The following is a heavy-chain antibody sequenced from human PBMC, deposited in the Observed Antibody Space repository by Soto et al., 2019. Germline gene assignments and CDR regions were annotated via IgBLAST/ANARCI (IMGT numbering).Heavy chain of an antibody. Sequence: EVQLLESGGGLVQPGGSLRLSCAASGFTFSSYAMSWVRQAPGKGLEWVSAISGSGGSTYYADSVKGRFTISRDNSKNTQYLQMNHLRAEDTAVYYCAKGLGAAAGPHWFDRWGQGSLVTVSS. CDR3: AKGLGAAAGPHWFDR. D-gene: IGHD6-13*01. V-gene: IGHV3-23*01. CDR2: ISGSGGST. J-gene: IGHJ5*02. CDR1: GFTFSSYA.